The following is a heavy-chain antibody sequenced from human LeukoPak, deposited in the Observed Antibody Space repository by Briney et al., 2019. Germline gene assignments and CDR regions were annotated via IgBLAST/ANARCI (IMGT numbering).Heavy chain of an antibody. D-gene: IGHD6-19*01. Sequence: SETLSLTCTVSGYSISSGYYWGWIRQPPGKGLEWIGSIYYSGSTYYNPSLKSRVTISVDTSKNQFSLKLSSVTAADTAVYYCARFRAVAGYYFDYWGQGTLVTVSS. V-gene: IGHV4-38-2*02. CDR2: IYYSGST. CDR3: ARFRAVAGYYFDY. J-gene: IGHJ4*02. CDR1: GYSISSGYY.